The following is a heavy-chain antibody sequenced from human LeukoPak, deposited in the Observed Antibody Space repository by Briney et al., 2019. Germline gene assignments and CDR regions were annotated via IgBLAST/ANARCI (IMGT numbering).Heavy chain of an antibody. J-gene: IGHJ1*01. CDR1: GFTFSTYT. Sequence: GGSLRLSCAASGFTFSTYTMSWVRQAPGKGLEWVSGISGSGGSTYYADSVKGRFTISRDNSKNTLYLQMNSLRPEGTAIYYCAKDQYTYGYDFFQHWGQGALVTVSS. D-gene: IGHD5-18*01. V-gene: IGHV3-23*01. CDR3: AKDQYTYGYDFFQH. CDR2: ISGSGGST.